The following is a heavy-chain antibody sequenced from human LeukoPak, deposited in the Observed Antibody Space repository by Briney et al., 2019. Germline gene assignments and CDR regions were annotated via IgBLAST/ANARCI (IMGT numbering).Heavy chain of an antibody. CDR3: ARQGGDSSGWYGGFDAFDI. CDR1: GGSISSGGYY. J-gene: IGHJ3*02. Sequence: SETLSLTCTVSGGSISSGGYYWGWIRQPPGKGLEWIGTIHYSGGNYSNPSLKSRVTISVDTSKNQFSLKLSSVTAADTAVYYCARQGGDSSGWYGGFDAFDIWGQGTMVTVSS. V-gene: IGHV4-39*01. D-gene: IGHD6-19*01. CDR2: IHYSGGN.